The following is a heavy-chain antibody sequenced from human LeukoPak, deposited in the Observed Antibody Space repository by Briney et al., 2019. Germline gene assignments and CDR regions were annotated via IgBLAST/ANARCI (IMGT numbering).Heavy chain of an antibody. CDR1: GFTFNTFW. CDR2: IKEDGTKK. D-gene: IGHD6-13*01. J-gene: IGHJ5*02. CDR3: ARVAAGYDP. V-gene: IGHV3-7*01. Sequence: PGGSLRLSCAASGFTFNTFWMSWVRQTPGKGLEWVANIKEDGTKKYYVDSVKGRFTISRDNAENSLYLQMNSLRAEDTAVYYCARVAAGYDPWGQGTLVTVSS.